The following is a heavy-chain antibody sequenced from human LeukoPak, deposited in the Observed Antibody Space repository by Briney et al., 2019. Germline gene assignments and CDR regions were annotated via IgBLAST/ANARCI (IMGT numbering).Heavy chain of an antibody. CDR3: ARHYALGDAFDI. CDR2: IYTSGST. V-gene: IGHV4-4*09. Sequence: SETLSLTCTVSGGSISSYYWSWIRQPPGKGLEWIGYIYTSGSTIYNPSLKTRVTIPVDTSKNQFSLKLSSVTAADTAVYYCARHYALGDAFDIWGQGTMVSVSS. J-gene: IGHJ3*02. D-gene: IGHD3-16*01. CDR1: GGSISSYY.